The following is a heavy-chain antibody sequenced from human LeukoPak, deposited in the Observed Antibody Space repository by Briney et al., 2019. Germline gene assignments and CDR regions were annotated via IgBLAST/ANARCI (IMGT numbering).Heavy chain of an antibody. V-gene: IGHV3-9*01. CDR2: ISWNSGSI. Sequence: GGSLRLSCAASGFTFDDYAMHWVRQAPGKGLEWVSGISWNSGSIGYADSVKGRFTISRDNAKNSLYLQMNSLRAEDTALYYCAKDDYSSSLDYWGQGTLVTVSS. D-gene: IGHD6-6*01. J-gene: IGHJ4*02. CDR3: AKDDYSSSLDY. CDR1: GFTFDDYA.